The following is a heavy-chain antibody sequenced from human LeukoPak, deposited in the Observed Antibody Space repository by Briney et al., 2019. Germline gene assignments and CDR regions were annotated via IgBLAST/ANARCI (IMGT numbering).Heavy chain of an antibody. CDR2: ISAGADVI. CDR1: GFSFRDYP. J-gene: IGHJ6*03. D-gene: IGHD6-19*01. Sequence: GGSLRLSCEAAGFSFRDYPMGWVRRASGKRLEWVSGISAGADVIFYADPVKGRFTISRDNTKNTLFLQINSLRVEDTAVYYCAKVGYISPSHYMDVWGKGTTVTVSS. CDR3: AKVGYISPSHYMDV. V-gene: IGHV3-23*01.